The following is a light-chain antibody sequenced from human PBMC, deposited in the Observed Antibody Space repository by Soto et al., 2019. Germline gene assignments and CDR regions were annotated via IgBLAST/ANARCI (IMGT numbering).Light chain of an antibody. J-gene: IGLJ1*01. CDR3: SSYADSNSYV. CDR1: SSDVGGYSY. V-gene: IGLV2-8*01. CDR2: EVT. Sequence: QSVLTQPPSASGSPGQSVTISCTGTSSDVGGYSYVYWYQQRPGKAPKLMIYEVTKRPSGVPDRFSGSKSGNTASLTVSGLQAEGEADYYCSSYADSNSYVFGTGTKVTVL.